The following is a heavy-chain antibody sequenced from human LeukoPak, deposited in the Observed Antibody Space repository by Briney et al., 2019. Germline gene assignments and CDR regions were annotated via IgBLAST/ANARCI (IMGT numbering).Heavy chain of an antibody. V-gene: IGHV3-30-3*01. CDR2: ISYDGDKQ. Sequence: GRSLRLSCAATGFTFNTFAMHWVRQAPGKGLEWLGLISYDGDKQIYPASVKGRFTISRDNSKNTLYLQMNSLRAEDTAVYYCAKDLRDTAMVFDYWGQGTLVTVS. CDR1: GFTFNTFA. J-gene: IGHJ4*02. D-gene: IGHD5-18*01. CDR3: AKDLRDTAMVFDY.